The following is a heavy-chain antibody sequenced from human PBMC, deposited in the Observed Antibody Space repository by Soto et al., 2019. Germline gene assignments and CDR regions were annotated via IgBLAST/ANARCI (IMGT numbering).Heavy chain of an antibody. D-gene: IGHD1-20*01. Sequence: ASVKVSCKASGYTFTGYYMHWVRQAPGQGLEWMGWINPNSGGTNYAQKFQGWVTMTRDTSISTAYMELSRLRSDDTAVYYCARDLGNWNPDYDFDYWGQGTLVTVSS. CDR1: GYTFTGYY. J-gene: IGHJ4*02. CDR3: ARDLGNWNPDYDFDY. V-gene: IGHV1-2*04. CDR2: INPNSGGT.